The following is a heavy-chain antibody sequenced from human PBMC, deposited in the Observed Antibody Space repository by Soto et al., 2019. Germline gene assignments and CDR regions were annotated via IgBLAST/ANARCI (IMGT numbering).Heavy chain of an antibody. CDR1: DGSVSSGNYY. CDR3: AREEKQLARYGGDFDY. Sequence: LSLTCTVSDGSVSSGNYYWSWIRQPPGKGLEWIGHIYYIGSTNYNPSLKSRVTISVDTSKNQFYLKLTSVTAADSAVYYCAREEKQLARYGGDFDYWGQGTPVTVSS. J-gene: IGHJ4*02. D-gene: IGHD6-13*01. CDR2: IYYIGST. V-gene: IGHV4-61*01.